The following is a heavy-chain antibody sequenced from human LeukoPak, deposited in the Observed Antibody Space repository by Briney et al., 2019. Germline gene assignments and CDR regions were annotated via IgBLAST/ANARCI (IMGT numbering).Heavy chain of an antibody. CDR3: ARSTAGLDY. CDR1: GFTFSSYW. D-gene: IGHD4-11*01. CDR2: IREDGSEK. J-gene: IGHJ4*02. Sequence: GGSLRLSCAASGFTFSSYWMGWVRQAPGKGLEWVANIREDGSEKYYVDSVRGRFTISRDNAKNSVYLQMNSLRAEDTAMYYCARSTAGLDYWGQGTLVTASS. V-gene: IGHV3-7*01.